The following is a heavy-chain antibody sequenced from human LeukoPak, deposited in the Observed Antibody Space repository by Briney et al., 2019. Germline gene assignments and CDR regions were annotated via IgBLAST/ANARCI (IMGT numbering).Heavy chain of an antibody. CDR2: ISGSGGGT. J-gene: IGHJ4*02. V-gene: IGHV3-23*01. CDR3: AKDRYGGTIFGVVIN. D-gene: IGHD3-3*01. CDR1: GFSVSSNY. Sequence: GGSLRLSCAVSGFSVSSNYLSWVRQAPGKGLEWVSGISGSGGGTFYADSVKGRFTISRDNSKNTLYLQMNSLRAEDTAVYYCAKDRYGGTIFGVVINWGQGTLVTVSS.